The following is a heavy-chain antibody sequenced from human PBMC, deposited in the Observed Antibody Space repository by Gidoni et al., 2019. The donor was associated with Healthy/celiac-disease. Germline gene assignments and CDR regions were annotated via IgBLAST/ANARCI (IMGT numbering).Heavy chain of an antibody. CDR3: APVGDILTGHFDY. CDR1: GFTFSSYA. J-gene: IGHJ4*02. D-gene: IGHD3-9*01. Sequence: QVQLVDSGGGVVQPGRSLRLSWSASGFTFSSYAMHWVRQAPGKGLEWVAVISYDGSNKYYADSVKGRFTISRDNSKNTLYLQMNSLRAEDTAVYYCAPVGDILTGHFDYWGQGTLVTVSS. V-gene: IGHV3-30-3*01. CDR2: ISYDGSNK.